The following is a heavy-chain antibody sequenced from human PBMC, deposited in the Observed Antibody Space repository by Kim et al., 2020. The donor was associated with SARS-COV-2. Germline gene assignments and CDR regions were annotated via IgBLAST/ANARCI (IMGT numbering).Heavy chain of an antibody. CDR2: ISSSSSTI. CDR3: AREDYGGNRYYYYYGMDV. CDR1: GFTFSSYS. J-gene: IGHJ6*02. V-gene: IGHV3-48*02. D-gene: IGHD4-17*01. Sequence: GGSLRLSCAASGFTFSSYSMNWVRQAPGKGLEWVSYISSSSSTIYYADSVKGRFTISRDNAKNSLYLQMNSLRDEDTAVYYCAREDYGGNRYYYYYGMDVWGQGTTVTVSS.